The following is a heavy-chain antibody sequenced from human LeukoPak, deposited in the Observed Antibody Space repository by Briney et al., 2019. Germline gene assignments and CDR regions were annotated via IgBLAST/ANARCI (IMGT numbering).Heavy chain of an antibody. CDR1: GASVRSDH. V-gene: IGHV4-59*02. J-gene: IGHJ3*02. CDR3: ARDLSVNAFDI. Sequence: SETLSLTCTVSGASVRSDHWNWIRQSPGKGLEWIAYMHGSGSPNYNPSLASRLTLSVDATENLLSLKLTSVTAADTAVYFCARDLSVNAFDIWGQGTLVTVSS. CDR2: MHGSGSP. D-gene: IGHD2/OR15-2a*01.